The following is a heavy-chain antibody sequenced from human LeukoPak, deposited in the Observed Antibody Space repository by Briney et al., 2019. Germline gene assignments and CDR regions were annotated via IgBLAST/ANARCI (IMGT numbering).Heavy chain of an antibody. J-gene: IGHJ6*02. D-gene: IGHD3-3*01. CDR2: IIPILGIA. CDR1: GGTFSSYA. CDR3: ASSPNDFGVVIPTYYYYGMDV. V-gene: IGHV1-69*04. Sequence: ASVKVSCKASGGTFSSYAISWLRQAPGQGLEWMGRIIPILGIANYAQKFQGRVTITADKSTSTAYMELSSLRSEDTAVYYCASSPNDFGVVIPTYYYYGMDVWGQGTTVTVSS.